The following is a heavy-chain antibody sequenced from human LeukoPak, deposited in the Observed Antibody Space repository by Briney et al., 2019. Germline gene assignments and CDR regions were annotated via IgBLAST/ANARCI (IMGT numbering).Heavy chain of an antibody. V-gene: IGHV3-23*01. D-gene: IGHD3-9*01. Sequence: GGSLRLSCAASGFTFSSYAMGWVRQAPGKGLEWVSVISGSGGSTYYADSVKGRFTISRDNSKNTLYLQMNSLRAEDTAVYYCAKRDYDILTGPGDYWGQGTLVTVSS. CDR3: AKRDYDILTGPGDY. CDR1: GFTFSSYA. CDR2: ISGSGGST. J-gene: IGHJ4*02.